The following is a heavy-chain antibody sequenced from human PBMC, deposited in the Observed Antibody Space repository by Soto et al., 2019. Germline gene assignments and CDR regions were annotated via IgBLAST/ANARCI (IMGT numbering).Heavy chain of an antibody. J-gene: IGHJ4*02. CDR2: IKSKTDGGTT. CDR1: GFTFSNAW. CDR3: TTGPLFCGGYCP. Sequence: KPGGSLRLSCAASGFTFSNAWMSWVRQAPGKGLEWVGRIKSKTDGGTTDYAAPVKGRFIILRDDSKATLYLQMNSLESEDTGVCYCTTGPLFCGGYCPWGQGTLVTVSS. V-gene: IGHV3-15*01. D-gene: IGHD2-21*01.